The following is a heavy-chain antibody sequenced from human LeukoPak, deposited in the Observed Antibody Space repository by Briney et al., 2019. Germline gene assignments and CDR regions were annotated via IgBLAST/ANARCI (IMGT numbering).Heavy chain of an antibody. CDR3: AKSPVPYCSGGSCYGMDV. J-gene: IGHJ6*02. D-gene: IGHD2-15*01. V-gene: IGHV3-23*01. CDR2: ISGSGGST. CDR1: GFTFSSYA. Sequence: GGSLRLSSAASGFTFSSYAMSWVRQAPGKGLEWVSVISGSGGSTYYADSVKGRFTISRDNSKNTLYLQMNSLRVEDTAGYYCAKSPVPYCSGGSCYGMDVWGQGTTVTVSS.